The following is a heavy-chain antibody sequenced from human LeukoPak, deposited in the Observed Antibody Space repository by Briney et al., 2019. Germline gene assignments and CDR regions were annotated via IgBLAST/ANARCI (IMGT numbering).Heavy chain of an antibody. J-gene: IGHJ1*01. Sequence: PSETLSLTCTVSGGSISSGDYYWSWISQPPGKGLEWIGYIYYSGSTYYNPSLKSRVTISVDTSKNQFSLKLSSVTAADTAVYYCAGLGRVVRGVINGWGQGTLVTVSS. V-gene: IGHV4-30-4*01. CDR1: GGSISSGDYY. CDR3: AGLGRVVRGVING. D-gene: IGHD3-10*01. CDR2: IYYSGST.